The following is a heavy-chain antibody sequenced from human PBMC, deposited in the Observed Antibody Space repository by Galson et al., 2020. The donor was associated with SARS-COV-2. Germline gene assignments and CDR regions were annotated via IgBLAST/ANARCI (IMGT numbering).Heavy chain of an antibody. CDR3: AREGGYCSTTSCRPPYYYGMDV. D-gene: IGHD2-2*01. Sequence: TGGSLRLSCAASGFTFSSYAMHWVRQAPGKGLEWVAVISYDGSNKYYADSVKGRFTISRDNSKNTLYLQMNSLRAEDTAVYYCAREGGYCSTTSCRPPYYYGMDVWGQGTTVTVSS. CDR2: ISYDGSNK. J-gene: IGHJ6*02. CDR1: GFTFSSYA. V-gene: IGHV3-30*04.